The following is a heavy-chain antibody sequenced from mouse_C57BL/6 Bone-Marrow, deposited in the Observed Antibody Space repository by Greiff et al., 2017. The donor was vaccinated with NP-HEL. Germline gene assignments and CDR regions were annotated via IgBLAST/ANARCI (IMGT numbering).Heavy chain of an antibody. V-gene: IGHV1-81*01. CDR2: IYPRSGNT. D-gene: IGHD2-5*01. J-gene: IGHJ2*01. CDR3: ARTKRPGSNLDY. CDR1: GYTFTSYG. Sequence: VKLQESGAELARPGASVKLSCKASGYTFTSYGISWVKQRTGQGLEWIGEIYPRSGNTYYNEKFKGKATLTADKSSSTAYMELRSLTSEDSAVYFCARTKRPGSNLDYWGQGTTLTVSS.